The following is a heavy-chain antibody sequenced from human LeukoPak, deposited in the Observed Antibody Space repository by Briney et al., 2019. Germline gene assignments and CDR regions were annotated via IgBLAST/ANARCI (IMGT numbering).Heavy chain of an antibody. CDR1: GFTFSSYS. J-gene: IGHJ5*02. V-gene: IGHV3-21*01. CDR3: ARSTDSSSRYNWFDP. CDR2: ISSSSSYI. D-gene: IGHD6-6*01. Sequence: GGSLRLSCAPSGFTFSSYSMNWVRQAPGKGLEWVSSISSSSSYIYYADSVKGRFTISRDNAKNSLYLQMNSLRAEDTAVYYCARSTDSSSRYNWFDPWGQGTLVTVSS.